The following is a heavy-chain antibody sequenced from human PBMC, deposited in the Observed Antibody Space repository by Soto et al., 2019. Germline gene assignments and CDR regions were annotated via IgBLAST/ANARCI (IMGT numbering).Heavy chain of an antibody. CDR1: VYSVSSIDYY. J-gene: IGHJ6*02. CDR2: MFYSGLT. V-gene: IGHV4-39*01. CDR3: APLTVSLSGPYGIHV. Sequence: DPLSLTCSVSVYSVSSIDYYWAWIRQPPGKGLEWIGSMFYSGLTYYNPSLKSRVTLSVDTSKNQFSVRLNSVTAADTAVYYCAPLTVSLSGPYGIHVWGQGTTVTVSS. D-gene: IGHD2-15*01.